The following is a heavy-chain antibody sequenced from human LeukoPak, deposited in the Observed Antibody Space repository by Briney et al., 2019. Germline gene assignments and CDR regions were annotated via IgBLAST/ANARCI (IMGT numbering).Heavy chain of an antibody. V-gene: IGHV3-20*01. CDR3: ARAVWGSRGPMQAYYFDF. Sequence: PGGSLRLSCAASGFTFDDFGMSWVRQAPGKGLEWVSDINWSGVTTNYADSVKGRFTISRDNAKSSLYLQMDSLRAEDTALYHCARAVWGSRGPMQAYYFDFWGQGTLVTVSS. D-gene: IGHD2-15*01. CDR1: GFTFDDFG. J-gene: IGHJ4*02. CDR2: INWSGVTT.